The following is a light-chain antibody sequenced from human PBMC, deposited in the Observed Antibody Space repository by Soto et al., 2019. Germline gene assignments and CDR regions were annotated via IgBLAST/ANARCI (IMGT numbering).Light chain of an antibody. CDR2: GAS. CDR1: QSVSSIY. J-gene: IGKJ1*01. CDR3: QQYGSSPTWT. Sequence: EIVLTQSPGTLSLSPGERATLSCRASQSVSSIYLAWYQQKPGQAPRLLIYGASSRATGIPDRFSGSGSGTDFTLTISRLEPEDFAVYYCQQYGSSPTWTFGQGTTVDI. V-gene: IGKV3-20*01.